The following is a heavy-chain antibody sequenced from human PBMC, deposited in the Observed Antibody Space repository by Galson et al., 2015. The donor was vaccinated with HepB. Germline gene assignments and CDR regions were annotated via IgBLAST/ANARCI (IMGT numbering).Heavy chain of an antibody. V-gene: IGHV2-5*01. CDR2: IYWNDDK. CDR3: ARSAHYYDSSGYLKLLYYFDY. J-gene: IGHJ4*02. Sequence: PALVKPTQTLTLTCTFSGLSLSTSGVGVGWIRQPPGKALEWLALIYWNDDKRYSPSLKSRLTITKDTSKNQVVLTMTNMDPVDTATYYCARSAHYYDSSGYLKLLYYFDYWGQGTLVTVSS. CDR1: GLSLSTSGVG. D-gene: IGHD3-22*01.